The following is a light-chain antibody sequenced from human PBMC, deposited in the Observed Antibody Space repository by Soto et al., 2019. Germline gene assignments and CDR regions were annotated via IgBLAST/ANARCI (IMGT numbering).Light chain of an antibody. CDR3: QQYHNWPPIT. J-gene: IGKJ5*01. CDR1: QFVSSN. Sequence: EIVMTPSPVTLAMSPGERATLSCRASQFVSSNLAWYQQKPGQAPRLLIYGASTRATGIPARFSGSGSGTEFTLTISNLQSEDFAVYFCQQYHNWPPITFGQGTRLEIK. CDR2: GAS. V-gene: IGKV3D-15*01.